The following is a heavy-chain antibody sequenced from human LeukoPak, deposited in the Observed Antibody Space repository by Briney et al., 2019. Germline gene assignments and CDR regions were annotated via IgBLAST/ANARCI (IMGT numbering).Heavy chain of an antibody. Sequence: GASVKVSCKASGYTFTSYDINWVQQATGQGLEWMGWMNPNSGNTGYAQKFQGRVTMTRNTSISTAYMELSSLRSEDTAVYYCASDILTGSDAFDIWGQGTMVTVSS. CDR1: GYTFTSYD. CDR2: MNPNSGNT. CDR3: ASDILTGSDAFDI. D-gene: IGHD3-9*01. J-gene: IGHJ3*02. V-gene: IGHV1-8*01.